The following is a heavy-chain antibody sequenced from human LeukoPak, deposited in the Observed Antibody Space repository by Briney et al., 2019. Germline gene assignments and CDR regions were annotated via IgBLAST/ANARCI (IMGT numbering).Heavy chain of an antibody. V-gene: IGHV3-21*01. CDR1: GFPFSSYS. CDR3: ARGPFIDY. J-gene: IGHJ4*02. Sequence: GGSLRLSCAASGFPFSSYSMTWVRQAPGKGLEWVSSFSSSGTYIYYADSVKGRFTISGDNARNSLYLQMNSLRAEDTAVYYCARGPFIDYWGQGTLVTVSS. CDR2: FSSSGTYI.